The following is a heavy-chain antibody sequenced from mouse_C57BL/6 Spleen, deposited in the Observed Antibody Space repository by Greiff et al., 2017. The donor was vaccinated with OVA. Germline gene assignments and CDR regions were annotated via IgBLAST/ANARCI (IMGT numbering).Heavy chain of an antibody. Sequence: QVQLQQPGAELVKPGASVKLSCKASGYTFTSYWMQWVKQRPGQGLEWIGEIDPSASYTNYNQKFKGKATLTVDTSSSTAYMQLSSLTSEDSAVYYCARPDYYSSSSWYFDVWGTGTTVTVSS. CDR2: IDPSASYT. V-gene: IGHV1-50*01. J-gene: IGHJ1*03. CDR1: GYTFTSYW. D-gene: IGHD1-1*01. CDR3: ARPDYYSSSSWYFDV.